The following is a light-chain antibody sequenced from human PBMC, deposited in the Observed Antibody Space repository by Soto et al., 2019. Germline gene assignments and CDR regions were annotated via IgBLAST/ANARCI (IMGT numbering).Light chain of an antibody. CDR3: AAWDDSLNAWV. CDR1: SSNIGSNT. CDR2: NNN. J-gene: IGLJ3*02. Sequence: QSVLTQPPSASGTPGQRVTISCSGSSSNIGSNTVNWYQQLPGTAPKLLIYNNNRRPSGVPDRFSGSKSGTSASLAISGLQSEDETDYYCAAWDDSLNAWVFGGGTKVTVL. V-gene: IGLV1-44*01.